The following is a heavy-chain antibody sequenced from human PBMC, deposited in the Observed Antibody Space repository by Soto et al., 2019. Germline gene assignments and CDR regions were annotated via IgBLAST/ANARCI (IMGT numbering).Heavy chain of an antibody. CDR1: GFTFSSYA. D-gene: IGHD3-3*01. J-gene: IGHJ4*02. CDR2: ISGSGGST. CDR3: AKKGKRFLEWLLLFDY. Sequence: EVQLLESGGGLVQPGGSLRLSCAASGFTFSSYAMSWVRQAPGKGLEWVSAISGSGGSTYYADSVKGRFTISRDNSKNTLYLQMNSLRAEDTAVYYCAKKGKRFLEWLLLFDYWGQGTLVTVSS. V-gene: IGHV3-23*01.